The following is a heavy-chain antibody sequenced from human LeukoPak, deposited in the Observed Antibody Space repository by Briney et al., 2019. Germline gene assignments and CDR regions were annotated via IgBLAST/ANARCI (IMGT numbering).Heavy chain of an antibody. D-gene: IGHD2-15*01. J-gene: IGHJ4*02. CDR3: ARDAGDIVVVVAATHVFDY. CDR1: GYTFTSYY. Sequence: ASVKVSCKASGYTFTSYYMHWVRQAPGQGLEWMGIINPSGGSTSYAQKFQGRVTMTRDTSTSTVYMELSSLRSEDTAVYYCARDAGDIVVVVAATHVFDYWGQGTLVTVSS. V-gene: IGHV1-46*01. CDR2: INPSGGST.